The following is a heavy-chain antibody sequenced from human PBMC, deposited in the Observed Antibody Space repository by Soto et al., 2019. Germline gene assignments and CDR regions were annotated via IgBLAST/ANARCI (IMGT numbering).Heavy chain of an antibody. CDR2: INHSGST. D-gene: IGHD2-15*01. CDR3: ARVGVVVAATHAGGFPYYFDY. CDR1: GGSFSGYY. Sequence: SETLSLTCAVYGGSFSGYYWSWIRQPPGKGLEWIGEINHSGSTNYNPSLKSRVTISVDTSKNQFSLKLSSVTAADTAVYYCARVGVVVAATHAGGFPYYFDYWGQGTLVTVSS. J-gene: IGHJ4*02. V-gene: IGHV4-34*01.